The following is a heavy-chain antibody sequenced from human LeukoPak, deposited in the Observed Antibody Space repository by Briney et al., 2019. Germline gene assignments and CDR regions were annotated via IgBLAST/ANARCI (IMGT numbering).Heavy chain of an antibody. CDR1: GFSVKSKY. D-gene: IGHD3-16*01. CDR3: ATDWGFDS. Sequence: GGPLRLSCVVSGFSVKSKYMSWLRQAPGKGLEWVSTIFVDGKTFYADSVKGRFTISRDNSTNTLFLQISGLRVDDAAVYYCATDWGFDSWGRGTLVTVSS. V-gene: IGHV3-53*01. J-gene: IGHJ4*02. CDR2: IFVDGKT.